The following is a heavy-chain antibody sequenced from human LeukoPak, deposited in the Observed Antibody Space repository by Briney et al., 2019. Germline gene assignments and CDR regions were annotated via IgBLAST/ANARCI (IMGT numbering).Heavy chain of an antibody. CDR2: IYTSGST. V-gene: IGHV4-4*07. CDR3: ARDSRRYSSSWYDNDNWFDP. Sequence: PSESLSLTCTFSGGSISSYYWSWIRQPAGKGLEWIGRIYTSGSTNYNPSLKSRVTMSVDTSKNQFSLKLSSVTAADTAVYYCARDSRRYSSSWYDNDNWFDPWGQGTLVTVSS. CDR1: GGSISSYY. D-gene: IGHD6-13*01. J-gene: IGHJ5*02.